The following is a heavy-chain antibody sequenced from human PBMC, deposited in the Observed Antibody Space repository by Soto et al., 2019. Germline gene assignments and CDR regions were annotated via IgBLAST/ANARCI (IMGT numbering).Heavy chain of an antibody. Sequence: QVQLVQSGAEVKKPGASVKVSCKASGYTFTSYGISWVRQAPGQVLEWMGWISAYNGNTNYAQKLQGRVTMTTDPSTSTAYMEMRSLRSDDTAVYYCARGKRPYYSGSGSADFDYWGQGTLVTVSS. CDR3: ARGKRPYYSGSGSADFDY. D-gene: IGHD3-10*01. J-gene: IGHJ4*02. V-gene: IGHV1-18*01. CDR2: ISAYNGNT. CDR1: GYTFTSYG.